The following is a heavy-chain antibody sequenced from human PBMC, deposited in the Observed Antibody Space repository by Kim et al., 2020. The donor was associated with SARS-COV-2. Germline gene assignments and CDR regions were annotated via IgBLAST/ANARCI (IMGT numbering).Heavy chain of an antibody. V-gene: IGHV3-43*02. D-gene: IGHD3-10*01. CDR1: GFTFADSV. CDR2: VSGDGGTT. J-gene: IGHJ4*02. CDR3: SKASGRLPRY. Sequence: GGSLRLSCAASGFTFADSVMHWVRQAPGKGLEWVALVSGDGGTTYYADSVKGRVTISRDNSKDSLYLQMNRLRTDDTAFYYCSKASGRLPRYWGQGTLLTLSA.